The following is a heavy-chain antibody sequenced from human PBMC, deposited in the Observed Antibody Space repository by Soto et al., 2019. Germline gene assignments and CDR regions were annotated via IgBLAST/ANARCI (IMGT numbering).Heavy chain of an antibody. CDR3: AKMEGMDPWAYSFDY. CDR1: GFTFSDFA. CDR2: IYGGGNGP. J-gene: IGHJ4*02. D-gene: IGHD2-2*03. Sequence: EVQVLESGGGLVQPGGSLRLSCEATGFTFSDFAMSWVGKAPGKGLEWVSRIYGGGNGPHYADSVKGRVTISRDNSKNTLYLQMNSLRAEDTAVYYCAKMEGMDPWAYSFDYWGQGTLVTVSS. V-gene: IGHV3-23*01.